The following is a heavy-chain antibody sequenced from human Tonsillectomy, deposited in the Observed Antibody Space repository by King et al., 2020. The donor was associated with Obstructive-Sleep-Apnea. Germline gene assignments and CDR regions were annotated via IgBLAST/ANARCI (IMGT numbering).Heavy chain of an antibody. V-gene: IGHV4-39*07. CDR2: IYYSGST. Sequence: QLQESGPGLVKPSETLSLTCTVSGASISSTNYYWGWIRQPPGKGLEWIGSIYYSGSTYYNPSLKSRVTLSVDTSKNQFYLSLSSVTAADTAVYYCAGGGGIAVAGLNDYWGQGTLVTVSS. J-gene: IGHJ4*02. CDR1: GASISSTNYY. D-gene: IGHD6-19*01. CDR3: AGGGGIAVAGLNDY.